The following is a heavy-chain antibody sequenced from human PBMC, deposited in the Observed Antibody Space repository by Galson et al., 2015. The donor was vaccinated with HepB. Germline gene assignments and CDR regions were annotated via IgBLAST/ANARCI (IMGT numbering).Heavy chain of an antibody. D-gene: IGHD6-13*01. J-gene: IGHJ6*02. Sequence: SLRLSCAASGFTFSSYGMHWVRQAPGKGLEWVAVISYDGSNKYYADSVKGRFTISRDNSKNTLYLQMNSLRAEDTAVYYCAKDPNRIAAAGTTNRGYYYYYGMDVWGQGTTVTVSS. CDR1: GFTFSSYG. CDR2: ISYDGSNK. V-gene: IGHV3-30*18. CDR3: AKDPNRIAAAGTTNRGYYYYYGMDV.